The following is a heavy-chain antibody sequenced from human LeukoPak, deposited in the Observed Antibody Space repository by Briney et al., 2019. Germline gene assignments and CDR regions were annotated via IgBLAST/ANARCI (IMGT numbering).Heavy chain of an antibody. J-gene: IGHJ4*02. CDR1: GFTFSSYW. V-gene: IGHV3-74*01. D-gene: IGHD2-21*02. CDR2: IASDGSST. Sequence: PGGSLRLSCAASGFTFSSYWMNWVRQAPGKGLVWVSRIASDGSSTTYADSVKGRFSISRDNAKNTLYLQMNSLRPEDTGLYFCARGRGAVVTAAFDNWGQGTLVTVSS. CDR3: ARGRGAVVTAAFDN.